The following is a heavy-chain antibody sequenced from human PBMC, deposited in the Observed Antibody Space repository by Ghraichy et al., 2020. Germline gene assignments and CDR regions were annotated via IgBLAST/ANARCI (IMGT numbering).Heavy chain of an antibody. CDR2: ISGSGGST. Sequence: GESLNISCEASEFTFSNYGMSWVRQVPGKGLEWVSCISGSGGSTFYADSVKGRFITSRDNSKNTLYLQLSSLRAEDTAVYYCTRLKAVGVWFGEVWGQGTLVSVSS. V-gene: IGHV3-23*01. CDR3: TRLKAVGVWFGEV. J-gene: IGHJ4*02. CDR1: EFTFSNYG. D-gene: IGHD3-10*01.